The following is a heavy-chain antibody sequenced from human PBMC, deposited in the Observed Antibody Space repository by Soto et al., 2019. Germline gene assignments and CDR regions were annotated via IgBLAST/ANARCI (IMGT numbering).Heavy chain of an antibody. CDR2: IYYSGST. J-gene: IGHJ4*02. D-gene: IGHD4-17*01. CDR1: GGSISSYY. CDR3: ASDTVTGLYY. Sequence: QVQLQESGPGLVKPSETLSLTCTVSGGSISSYYWSWIRQPPGKGLEWIGYIYYSGSTNYNPSLKSRVTISVDTSKNQFSLKLSSVTAADTAVYYCASDTVTGLYYWGQGTLVTVSS. V-gene: IGHV4-59*01.